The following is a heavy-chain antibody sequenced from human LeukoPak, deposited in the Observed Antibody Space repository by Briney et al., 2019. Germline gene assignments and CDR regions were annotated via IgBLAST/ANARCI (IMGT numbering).Heavy chain of an antibody. Sequence: GGSLRLSYAASGFTFLRYWITWVRQAPGKGLEWVANIKEDGTKTYYVDSVKGRFTISRDNAQNSLYLQMNSLTPEDTAVYFCARGEAFGDYWGQGALVTVSS. V-gene: IGHV3-7*05. CDR2: IKEDGTKT. D-gene: IGHD3-10*01. CDR3: ARGEAFGDY. J-gene: IGHJ4*02. CDR1: GFTFLRYW.